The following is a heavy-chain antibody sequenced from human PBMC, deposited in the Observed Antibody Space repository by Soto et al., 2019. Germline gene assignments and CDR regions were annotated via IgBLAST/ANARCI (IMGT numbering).Heavy chain of an antibody. CDR3: ARDRRVVATIYDY. CDR1: GYTFTSYG. Sequence: ASVKVSCKASGYTFTSYGISWVRQAPGQGLEWMGWISAYNGNTNYAQKFQGRVTITTDTSTSTAYMELSSLRSDDTAVYYCARDRRVVATIYDYWGQGTLVTV. V-gene: IGHV1-18*01. J-gene: IGHJ4*02. D-gene: IGHD5-12*01. CDR2: ISAYNGNT.